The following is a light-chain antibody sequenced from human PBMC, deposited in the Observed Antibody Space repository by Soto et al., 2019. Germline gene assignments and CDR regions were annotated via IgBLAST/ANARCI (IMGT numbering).Light chain of an antibody. CDR2: DVT. V-gene: IGLV2-14*01. CDR1: SSDVGGYNY. Sequence: QSALTQPASVSGSPGQSITISCTGTSSDVGGYNYVSWYQQHPGKAPKIMMYDVTNRPSGVSNRFSGSKSGNTASLTISGLQAEDEADYYCSSYTSRRTYVFGTGTKLTVL. CDR3: SSYTSRRTYV. J-gene: IGLJ1*01.